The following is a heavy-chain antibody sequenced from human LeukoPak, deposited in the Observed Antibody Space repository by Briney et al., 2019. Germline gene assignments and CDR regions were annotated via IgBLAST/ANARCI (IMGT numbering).Heavy chain of an antibody. CDR3: ARGGLDYYDSSGYHDLDY. CDR2: IYYSGST. V-gene: IGHV4-31*03. D-gene: IGHD3-22*01. J-gene: IGHJ4*02. CDR1: GGSISSGGYY. Sequence: SSETLSLTCTVSGGSISSGGYYWSWIRQHPGKGLEWIGYIYYSGSTYYNPSLKSRVTISVVTSKNQFSLKLSSVTAADTAVYYCARGGLDYYDSSGYHDLDYWGQGTLVTVSS.